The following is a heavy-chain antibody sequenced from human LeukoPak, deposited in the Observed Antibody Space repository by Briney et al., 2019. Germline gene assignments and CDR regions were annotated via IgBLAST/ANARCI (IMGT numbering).Heavy chain of an antibody. D-gene: IGHD3-22*01. CDR3: ARLTDYYDSSGYYDY. J-gene: IGHJ4*02. CDR2: IYPGDSYT. CDR1: GYSFTSSW. Sequence: GESLKISCKGSGYSFTSSWTGWVRQMPGKGLEWMGIIYPGDSYTRYSPSFQGQVTISADKSISTAYLQWSSLKASDTAMYYCARLTDYYDSSGYYDYWGQGTLVTVSS. V-gene: IGHV5-51*01.